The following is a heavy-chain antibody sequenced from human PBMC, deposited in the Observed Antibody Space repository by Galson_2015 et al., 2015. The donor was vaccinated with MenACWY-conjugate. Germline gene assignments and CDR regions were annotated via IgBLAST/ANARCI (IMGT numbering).Heavy chain of an antibody. CDR3: ARDLTTISWGYFDC. CDR2: INAGNGNI. CDR1: GYTFTSYA. V-gene: IGHV1-3*01. D-gene: IGHD3-3*01. Sequence: SVKVSCKASGYTFTSYAMHWVRQAPGQGLEWMGWINAGNGNIKYSQKFQGRVTMTTDTSKSTAYMELRSLRSDDTAVYYCARDLTTISWGYFDCWGQGTLVTVSS. J-gene: IGHJ4*02.